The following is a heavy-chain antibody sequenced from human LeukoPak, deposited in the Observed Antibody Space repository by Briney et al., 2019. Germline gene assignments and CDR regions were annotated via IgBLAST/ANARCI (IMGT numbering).Heavy chain of an antibody. Sequence: GGSLRLSCSASGFTFSRYAMHWVRQAPGKGLEYVSAISSNGGSTYYADSVKGRFTISRDNSKNTLYLQMNSLRAEDTAVYYCATLRAAMVMAPDYWGQGTLVTVSS. CDR1: GFTFSRYA. V-gene: IGHV3-64*04. D-gene: IGHD5-18*01. J-gene: IGHJ4*02. CDR2: ISSNGGST. CDR3: ATLRAAMVMAPDY.